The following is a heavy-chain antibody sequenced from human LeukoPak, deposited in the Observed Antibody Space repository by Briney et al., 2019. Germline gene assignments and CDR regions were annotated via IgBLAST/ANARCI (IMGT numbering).Heavy chain of an antibody. V-gene: IGHV4-31*03. CDR3: ARVRRIAAAGTGNFDY. J-gene: IGHJ4*02. CDR2: IYYSGST. D-gene: IGHD6-13*01. CDR1: GGSISRGGYY. Sequence: PSETLSLTCTVSGGSISRGGYYWSWIRQHPGKGLEWIGYIYYSGSTYYNPSLKSRVTISVDTSKNQFSLKLSSVTAADTAVYYCARVRRIAAAGTGNFDYWGQGTLVTVSS.